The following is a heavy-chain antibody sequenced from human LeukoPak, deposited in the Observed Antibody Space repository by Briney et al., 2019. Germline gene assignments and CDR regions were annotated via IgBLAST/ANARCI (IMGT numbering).Heavy chain of an antibody. J-gene: IGHJ4*02. CDR2: INHSGST. Sequence: SETLSLTCAVYGGSFSGYYWSWIRQPPGKGLEWIGEINHSGSTNYNPSLKSRVTISVDRSKNQFSLKLSSVTAADTAVYYCARVGGDYGDYDSFALDYWGQGTLVTVSS. CDR1: GGSFSGYY. D-gene: IGHD4-17*01. V-gene: IGHV4-34*01. CDR3: ARVGGDYGDYDSFALDY.